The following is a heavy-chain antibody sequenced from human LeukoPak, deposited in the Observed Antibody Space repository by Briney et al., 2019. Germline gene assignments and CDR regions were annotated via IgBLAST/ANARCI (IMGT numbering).Heavy chain of an antibody. Sequence: ASVKVSCKASGYTFTSYGISWVRQAPGQGLEWMGWISAYNGNTNYAQKLQGRVTMTTDTSTSTAYMELSSLRSEDTAVYYCASSKLLLYYYDSSGYDDAFDIWGQGTMVTVSS. CDR3: ASSKLLLYYYDSSGYDDAFDI. V-gene: IGHV1-18*01. CDR1: GYTFTSYG. J-gene: IGHJ3*02. D-gene: IGHD3-22*01. CDR2: ISAYNGNT.